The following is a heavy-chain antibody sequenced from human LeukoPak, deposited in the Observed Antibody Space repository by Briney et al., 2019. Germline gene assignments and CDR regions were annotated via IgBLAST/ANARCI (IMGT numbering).Heavy chain of an antibody. Sequence: SETLSLTCTVSGGSISSYYWSWIRQPPGKGLEWIGYIYYSGSTNYNPSLKSRVTISVDTSKNQFSLKLSSVTAADTAVYYCASRLVHSPEYFLHWGEGALVTVSS. V-gene: IGHV4-59*01. CDR3: ASRLVHSPEYFLH. D-gene: IGHD3-16*01. CDR1: GGSISSYY. J-gene: IGHJ1*01. CDR2: IYYSGST.